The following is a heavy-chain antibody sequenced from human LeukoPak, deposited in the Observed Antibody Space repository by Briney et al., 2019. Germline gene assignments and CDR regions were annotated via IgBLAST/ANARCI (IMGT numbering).Heavy chain of an antibody. CDR1: DDSITMYY. D-gene: IGHD2-15*01. J-gene: IGHJ4*02. CDR3: ARGGHCSGGSCYYFDY. V-gene: IGHV4-59*01. CDR2: VDHTGST. Sequence: PSETLSLTCSVSDDSITMYYWTWIRQPPGKGLEWIGYVDHTGSTNFNPSLNGRVSISRDTTKNLFSLRLRSVTAADTAVYYCARGGHCSGGSCYYFDYWGQGTLVTVSS.